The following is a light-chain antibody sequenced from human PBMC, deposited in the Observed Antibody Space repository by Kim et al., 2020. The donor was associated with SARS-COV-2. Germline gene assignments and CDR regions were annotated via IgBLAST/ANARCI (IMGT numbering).Light chain of an antibody. CDR1: NMGSKS. CDR2: YDS. J-gene: IGLJ1*01. V-gene: IGLV3-21*04. Sequence: PGKTARITGGGNNMGSKSVHWYQQKPGQAPVLVIYYDSDRPSGIPERFSGSNSGNTATLTISRVEAGDEADYYCQVWDSSSDHSLSFGTGTKVTVL. CDR3: QVWDSSSDHSLS.